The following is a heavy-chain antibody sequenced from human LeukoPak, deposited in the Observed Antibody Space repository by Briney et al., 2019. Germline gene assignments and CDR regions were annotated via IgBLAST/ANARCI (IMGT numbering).Heavy chain of an antibody. CDR2: ISGSGGST. J-gene: IGHJ6*03. Sequence: SGGSLRLSCAASGFTFSSYAMSWVRQAPGKGLEWVSAISGSGGSTYYADSVKGRFTISRDNSKNTLYLQMNSLRAEDTAVYYCAKESLQWFALVVGNMDVWGKGTTVTVSS. V-gene: IGHV3-23*01. D-gene: IGHD3-10*01. CDR1: GFTFSSYA. CDR3: AKESLQWFALVVGNMDV.